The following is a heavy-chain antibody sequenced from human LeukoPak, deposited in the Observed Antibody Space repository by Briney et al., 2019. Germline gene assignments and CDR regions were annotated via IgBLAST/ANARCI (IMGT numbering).Heavy chain of an antibody. D-gene: IGHD3-3*01. CDR2: IYHSGST. V-gene: IGHV4-39*07. CDR3: ARERYYDFWSGYFPYYYYYMDV. J-gene: IGHJ6*03. CDR1: GGSISSTSYY. Sequence: PSETLSLTCTVSGGSISSTSYYWGWIRQPPGKGLEWIGSIYHSGSTYYNPSLKSRVTISVDTSKNQFSLKLSSVTAADTAVYYCARERYYDFWSGYFPYYYYYMDVWGKGTTVTVSS.